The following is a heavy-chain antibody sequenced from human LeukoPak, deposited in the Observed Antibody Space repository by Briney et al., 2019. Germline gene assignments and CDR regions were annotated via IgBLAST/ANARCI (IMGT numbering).Heavy chain of an antibody. Sequence: SETLSLTCTVSGGSISSGDYYWSWIRQPPGKGLEWIGYIYYSGSTYYNPSLKSRVTISVDTSKNQFSLKLSSVTAADTAVYYCARGVYCGGDCFDAFDIWGQGTMVTVSS. CDR1: GGSISSGDYY. CDR2: IYYSGST. V-gene: IGHV4-30-4*08. CDR3: ARGVYCGGDCFDAFDI. J-gene: IGHJ3*02. D-gene: IGHD2-21*01.